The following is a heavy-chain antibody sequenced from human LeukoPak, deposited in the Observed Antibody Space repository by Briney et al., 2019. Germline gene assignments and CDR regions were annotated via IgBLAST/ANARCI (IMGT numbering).Heavy chain of an antibody. J-gene: IGHJ4*02. V-gene: IGHV3-30*18. CDR1: GFTFSSYG. D-gene: IGHD2-8*02. CDR3: AKPPSLRSGGDY. Sequence: GGSLRLSCAASGFTFSSYGMHWVRQAPGKGLEWVAVISYDGSNKYYADSVKGRFTISRDNSKNTLYLQMNSLRAEDTAVYYCAKPPSLRSGGDYWGQGTLVTVSS. CDR2: ISYDGSNK.